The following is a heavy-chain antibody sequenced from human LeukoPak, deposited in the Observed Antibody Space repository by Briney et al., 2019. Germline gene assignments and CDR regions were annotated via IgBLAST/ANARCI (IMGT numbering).Heavy chain of an antibody. CDR3: ARESAVAGYFDY. J-gene: IGHJ4*02. D-gene: IGHD6-19*01. V-gene: IGHV3-30-3*01. Sequence: GGSLRLSCAASGFTFSSYAMHWVRQAPGKGLEWVPVISYDGSNKYYADSVKGRFTISRDNSKNTLYLQMNSLRAEDTAVYYCARESAVAGYFDYWGQGTLVTVSS. CDR1: GFTFSSYA. CDR2: ISYDGSNK.